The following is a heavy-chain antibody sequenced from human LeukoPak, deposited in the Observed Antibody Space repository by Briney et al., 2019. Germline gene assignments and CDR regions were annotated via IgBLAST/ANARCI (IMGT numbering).Heavy chain of an antibody. D-gene: IGHD2-2*01. CDR1: GGSISSSFFY. CDR3: ARMPADQYCTNSSCANNDY. J-gene: IGHJ4*02. CDR2: IYYSGRT. V-gene: IGHV4-39*01. Sequence: SETLSLTCTVSGGSISSSFFYWGWIRQPPGKGLEWIGSIYYSGRTYYNPSLKSRVTISVDMSKNQFSLNLKFVTAADTAVYYCARMPADQYCTNSSCANNDYWGQGTLVTVSS.